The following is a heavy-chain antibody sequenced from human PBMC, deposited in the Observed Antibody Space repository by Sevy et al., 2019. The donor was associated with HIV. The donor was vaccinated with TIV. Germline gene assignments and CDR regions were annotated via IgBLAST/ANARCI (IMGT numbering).Heavy chain of an antibody. D-gene: IGHD2-2*01. CDR2: INPNSGGT. V-gene: IGHV1-2*06. CDR1: GYTFTGYY. Sequence: ASVKVSCKASGYTFTGYYMDWVRQAPGQGLAWMGRINPNSGGTNYAQKFQGRVTMTRDTSISTAYMELSRLRSDDTAVYYCARPSIVVVPAAMLEGFNYFDYWGQGTLVTVSS. J-gene: IGHJ4*02. CDR3: ARPSIVVVPAAMLEGFNYFDY.